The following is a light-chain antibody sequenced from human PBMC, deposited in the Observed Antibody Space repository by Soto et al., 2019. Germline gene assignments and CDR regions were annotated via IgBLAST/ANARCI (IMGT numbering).Light chain of an antibody. CDR2: LEGRGSY. V-gene: IGLV4-60*02. CDR1: SGHSSYI. Sequence: QPVLTQSSSASASLGSSVSLTCTLSSGHSSYIIAWHQQQPGKAPRYLMKLEGRGSYNKGSGVPDRFSGSSSGADRYLTISNLQFEDEADYYCETWDSNTYVFGTGTKLTVL. CDR3: ETWDSNTYV. J-gene: IGLJ1*01.